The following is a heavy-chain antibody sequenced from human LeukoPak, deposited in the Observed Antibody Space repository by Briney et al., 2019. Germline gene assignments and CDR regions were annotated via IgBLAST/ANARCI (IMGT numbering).Heavy chain of an antibody. CDR1: GDTFSSYA. Sequence: APVKVSCKASGDTFSSYALSWVRQAPGQGLEGMGWISAYNGNTNYAQKLQGRVTMTTDTSTSTAYMELRSLRSDDTAVYYCARDYGSYRFDYWGQGTLVTVSS. D-gene: IGHD1-26*01. CDR3: ARDYGSYRFDY. V-gene: IGHV1-18*01. J-gene: IGHJ4*02. CDR2: ISAYNGNT.